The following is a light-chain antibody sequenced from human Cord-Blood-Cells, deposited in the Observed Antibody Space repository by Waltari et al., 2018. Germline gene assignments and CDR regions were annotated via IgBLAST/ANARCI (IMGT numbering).Light chain of an antibody. CDR2: DVS. V-gene: IGLV2-14*01. J-gene: IGLJ2*01. Sequence: QSALTQPASVSGSPGQSITISCTGPSSYVGGYNYVPCYQQHPGKAPKLMIYDVSNRPSGVSNRFSGSKSGNTASLTISGLQAEDEADYYCSSYTSSSTVVFGGGTKLTVL. CDR3: SSYTSSSTVV. CDR1: SSYVGGYNY.